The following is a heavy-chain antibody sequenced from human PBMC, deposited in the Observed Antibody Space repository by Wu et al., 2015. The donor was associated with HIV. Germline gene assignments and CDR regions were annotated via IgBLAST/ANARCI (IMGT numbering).Heavy chain of an antibody. Sequence: QIHLVQSGREVKKTGASMKLSCKTSGYDFDDYGIIWVRQAPGQGLEWMGWISDYNRNKKYGEKFRDRIMMNIDTITDTAYMELRSLRVDDTAVYYCARGVYYAESRFFDEWGQGTPVIVSS. CDR1: GYDFDDYG. D-gene: IGHD3-3*01. CDR3: ARGVYYAESRFFDE. V-gene: IGHV1-18*01. J-gene: IGHJ4*02. CDR2: ISDYNRNK.